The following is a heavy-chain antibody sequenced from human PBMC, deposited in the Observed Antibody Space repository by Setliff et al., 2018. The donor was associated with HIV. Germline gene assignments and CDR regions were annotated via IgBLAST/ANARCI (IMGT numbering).Heavy chain of an antibody. D-gene: IGHD6-13*01. CDR2: IKLHGSEK. CDR1: GFTFGDYA. V-gene: IGHV3-7*03. J-gene: IGHJ6*02. Sequence: PGGSLRLSCTASGFTFGDYAMSWVRQAPGKGLEWVANIKLHGSEKYYVDSVKGRFTISRDNSKNTLYLQMNSLRAEDTAVYYCAKDHAEAMEQQLVPEYYGMDVWGQGTTVTVSS. CDR3: AKDHAEAMEQQLVPEYYGMDV.